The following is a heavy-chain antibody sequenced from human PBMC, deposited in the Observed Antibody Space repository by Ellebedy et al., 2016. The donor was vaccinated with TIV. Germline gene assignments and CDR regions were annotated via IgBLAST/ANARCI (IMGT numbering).Heavy chain of an antibody. CDR3: ARHSGYYWYYFDS. V-gene: IGHV1-69*13. J-gene: IGHJ4*02. D-gene: IGHD3-22*01. CDR1: GAAFSSHA. Sequence: SVKVSCKASGAAFSSHAVSWVRQAPGQGLEWMGGVMPMLRTASYAQKFQGRVTITADELGSTVYMEVSSLRSEDAAVYYCARHSGYYWYYFDSWGQGTLVTVSS. CDR2: VMPMLRTA.